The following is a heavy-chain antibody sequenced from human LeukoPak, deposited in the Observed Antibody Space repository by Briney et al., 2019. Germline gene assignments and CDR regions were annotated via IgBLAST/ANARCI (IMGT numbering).Heavy chain of an antibody. D-gene: IGHD3-22*01. J-gene: IGHJ4*02. CDR3: ARHRDYYDSSGYRGDFDY. CDR1: GGSISSSSDY. Sequence: SETLSLTCTVSGGSISSSSDYWGWIRQPPGKGLEWIGSIYYSGSTYYNPSLKSRVTISVDTSKNQFSLKLSSVTAADTAVYYCARHRDYYDSSGYRGDFDYWGQGTLVTVSS. CDR2: IYYSGST. V-gene: IGHV4-39*01.